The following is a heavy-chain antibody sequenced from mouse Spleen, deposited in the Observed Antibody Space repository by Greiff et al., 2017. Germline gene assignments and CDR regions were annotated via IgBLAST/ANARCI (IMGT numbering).Heavy chain of an antibody. J-gene: IGHJ4*01. CDR1: GFTFSSFG. CDR2: ISSGSSTI. D-gene: IGHD2-14*01. Sequence: EVQRVESGGGLVQPGGSRKLSCAASGFTFSSFGMHWVRQAPEKGLEWVAYISSGSSTIYYADTVKGRFTISRDNPKNTLFLQMTSLRSEDTAMYYCARYGYDGVMDYWGQGTSVTVSS. CDR3: ARYGYDGVMDY. V-gene: IGHV5-17*02.